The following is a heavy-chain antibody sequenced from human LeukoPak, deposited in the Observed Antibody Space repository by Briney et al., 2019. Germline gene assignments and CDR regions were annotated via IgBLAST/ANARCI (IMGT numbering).Heavy chain of an antibody. D-gene: IGHD3-10*01. CDR3: ARTPYYNGSGSYSPNWFDP. Sequence: GASVKVSCKASGGTFSSYAISWVRQAPGQGLEWMGGIIPIFGTANYAQKFQGRVTITADESTSTAYMELSSLRSEDTAVYYCARTPYYNGSGSYSPNWFDPWGQGTLVTVSS. CDR2: IIPIFGTA. V-gene: IGHV1-69*13. J-gene: IGHJ5*02. CDR1: GGTFSSYA.